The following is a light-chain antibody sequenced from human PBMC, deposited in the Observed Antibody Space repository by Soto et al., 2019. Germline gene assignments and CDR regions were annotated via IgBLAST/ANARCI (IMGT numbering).Light chain of an antibody. V-gene: IGKV3-20*01. Sequence: EIVLTQSPGTLSLSPGERVTLSCRASQSLSSGYLAWYQQKFGQAPMLLIYDASRRATGIPERFSGSGSGTDFTLTINRLEPEDFAVYYCQQYGSSPTFGLGTKVDIK. CDR1: QSLSSGY. J-gene: IGKJ1*01. CDR3: QQYGSSPT. CDR2: DAS.